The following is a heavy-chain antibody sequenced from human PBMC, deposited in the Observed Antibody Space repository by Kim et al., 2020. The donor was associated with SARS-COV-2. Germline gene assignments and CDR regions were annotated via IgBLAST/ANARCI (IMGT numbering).Heavy chain of an antibody. CDR1: GGSISSSSYY. V-gene: IGHV4-39*01. CDR2: IYYSGST. CDR3: ASNVDTPGAFDI. D-gene: IGHD5-18*01. Sequence: SETLSLTCTVSGGSISSSSYYWGWIRQPPGKGLEWIGSIYYSGSTYYNPSLKSRVTISVDTSKNQFSLKLSSVTAADTAVYYCASNVDTPGAFDIWGQGTMVTVSS. J-gene: IGHJ3*02.